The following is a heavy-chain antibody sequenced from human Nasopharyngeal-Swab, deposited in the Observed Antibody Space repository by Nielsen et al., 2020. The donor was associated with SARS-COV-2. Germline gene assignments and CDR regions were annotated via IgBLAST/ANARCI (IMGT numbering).Heavy chain of an antibody. CDR1: GYSFTSYW. Sequence: GGSLRLSCKGSGYSFTSYWIGWVRQMPGKGLEWMGIIYPGDSDTRYSPSFQGQVPISADKSISTAYLQWSSLKASDTAMYYCARLPPPIAVAGTGNAFDIWGQGTMVTVSS. CDR3: ARLPPPIAVAGTGNAFDI. CDR2: IYPGDSDT. V-gene: IGHV5-51*01. D-gene: IGHD6-19*01. J-gene: IGHJ3*02.